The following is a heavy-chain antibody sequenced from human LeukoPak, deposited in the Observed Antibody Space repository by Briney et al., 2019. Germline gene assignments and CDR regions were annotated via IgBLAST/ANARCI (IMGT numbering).Heavy chain of an antibody. J-gene: IGHJ4*02. CDR3: TRLWGDCGGDCYSHDY. CDR1: GFTFSGSV. D-gene: IGHD2-21*02. CDR2: IRSNADSYAT. Sequence: PGGSLRLSCAASGFTFSGSVMHWVRQASGRGLEWVGRIRSNADSYATAYAALVKGRFTISRDDSKNTAYLQMNSLRTEDTAVYYCTRLWGDCGGDCYSHDYWGQGALVTVSS. V-gene: IGHV3-73*01.